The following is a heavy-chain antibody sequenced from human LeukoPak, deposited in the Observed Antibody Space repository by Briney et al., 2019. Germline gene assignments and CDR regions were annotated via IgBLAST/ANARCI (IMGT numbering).Heavy chain of an antibody. J-gene: IGHJ4*02. D-gene: IGHD3-10*01. CDR2: IWYDGSNK. Sequence: PGRSLRLSCAASGFTFSSYGMHWVRQAPGKGLEWVAVIWYDGSNKYNADSVKGRFTISRDNSKNTLYLQMNSLRAEDTAVYYCASSPLWFGEQYFDYWGQGTLVTVSS. V-gene: IGHV3-33*01. CDR3: ASSPLWFGEQYFDY. CDR1: GFTFSSYG.